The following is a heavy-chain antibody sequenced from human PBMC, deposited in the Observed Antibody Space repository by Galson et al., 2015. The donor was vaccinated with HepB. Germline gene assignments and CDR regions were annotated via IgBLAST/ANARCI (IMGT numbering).Heavy chain of an antibody. D-gene: IGHD4-23*01. V-gene: IGHV3-53*01. CDR2: IYSGGST. CDR3: AGEYDYGGNNYWYFDL. J-gene: IGHJ2*01. CDR1: GFTVSSNY. Sequence: SLRLSCAASGFTVSSNYMSWVRQAPGKGLEWVSVIYSGGSTYYADSVKGRFTISRDNSKNTLYLQMNSLRAEDTAVYYCAGEYDYGGNNYWYFDLWGRGTLVTVSS.